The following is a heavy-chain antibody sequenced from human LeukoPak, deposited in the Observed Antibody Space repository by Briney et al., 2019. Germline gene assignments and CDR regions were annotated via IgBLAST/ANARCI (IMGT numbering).Heavy chain of an antibody. D-gene: IGHD4-11*01. Sequence: ASVKVSCKASGYTFTGYYIHWVRQAPGQGLEWMGMINPSSGGTTYAQKFQGTVTMTRDTSTSTVYMEVTSLRSDDTAVYYCARGVQYLNYYYYYMDVWGKGTTVTVSS. J-gene: IGHJ6*03. CDR3: ARGVQYLNYYYYYMDV. CDR2: INPSSGGT. CDR1: GYTFTGYY. V-gene: IGHV1-46*01.